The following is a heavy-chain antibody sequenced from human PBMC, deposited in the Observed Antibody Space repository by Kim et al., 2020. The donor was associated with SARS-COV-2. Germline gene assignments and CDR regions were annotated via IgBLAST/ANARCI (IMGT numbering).Heavy chain of an antibody. D-gene: IGHD3-10*01. CDR2: ISYTGSP. CDR3: ARSRGIIDAHNYLQYFFD. V-gene: IGHV4-59*01. J-gene: IGHJ4*01. Sequence: SETLSLTCTVSGASITSYYWSWIRQAPGKGLECIGYISYTGSPNYNPSLKSRVTMSVGTSTTQFSLNLSSVTAADTAIYYCARSRGIIDAHNYLQYFFD. CDR1: GASITSYY.